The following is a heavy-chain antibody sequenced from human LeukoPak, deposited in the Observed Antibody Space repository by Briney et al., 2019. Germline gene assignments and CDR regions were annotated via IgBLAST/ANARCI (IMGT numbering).Heavy chain of an antibody. Sequence: PAQTLSLTCTVSGGSISSGSYYWSWIRQPAGKGLEWIGRIYTSGSTNYNPSLKSRVTISVDTSKNQFSLKLSSVTAADTAVYYCARAQPIGYCSSTSCYGYYYYMDVWGKGTTVTVSS. CDR2: IYTSGST. CDR1: GGSISSGSYY. V-gene: IGHV4-61*02. CDR3: ARAQPIGYCSSTSCYGYYYYMDV. J-gene: IGHJ6*03. D-gene: IGHD2-2*01.